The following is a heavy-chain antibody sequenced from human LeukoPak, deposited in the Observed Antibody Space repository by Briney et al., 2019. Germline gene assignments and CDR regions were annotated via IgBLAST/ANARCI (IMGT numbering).Heavy chain of an antibody. V-gene: IGHV4-59*01. CDR2: IYHSWST. CDR3: ASGAYSYYYMDV. D-gene: IGHD1-26*01. CDR1: GGAISRYY. J-gene: IGHJ6*03. Sequence: KTSETLSLTCSVSGGAISRYYWSWIRQPPGKGLEWIGYIYHSWSTNYNPSLKSRVTISVDTSKNQFSLKLSSVTAADTAVYYCASGAYSYYYMDVWGKGTTVTISS.